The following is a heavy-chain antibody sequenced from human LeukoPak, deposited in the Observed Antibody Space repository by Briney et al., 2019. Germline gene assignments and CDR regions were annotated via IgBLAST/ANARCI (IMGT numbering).Heavy chain of an antibody. Sequence: SETLSLTCTVSGGSISSSSYYWGWIRQPPGKGLEWIGSIYYSGSTYYNPSLKSRVTISVDTSKNQFSLKLSSVTAADTAVYYCASRSALITVAGRRTYYFDYWGQGTLVTVSS. D-gene: IGHD6-19*01. CDR3: ASRSALITVAGRRTYYFDY. J-gene: IGHJ4*02. CDR2: IYYSGST. CDR1: GGSISSSSYY. V-gene: IGHV4-39*01.